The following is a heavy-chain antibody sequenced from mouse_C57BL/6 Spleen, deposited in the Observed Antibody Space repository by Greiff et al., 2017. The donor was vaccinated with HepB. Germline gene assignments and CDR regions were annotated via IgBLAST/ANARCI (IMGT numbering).Heavy chain of an antibody. Sequence: VQLQQSGPELVKPGASVKISCKASGYSFTGYYMNWVKQSPEKSLEWIGEINPSTGDTTYNQKFKAKATLTVDKSSSTAYMQLKSLTSEDSAVYDCARASMDYWGQGTSVTVSS. V-gene: IGHV1-42*01. CDR2: INPSTGDT. J-gene: IGHJ4*01. CDR1: GYSFTGYY. CDR3: ARASMDY.